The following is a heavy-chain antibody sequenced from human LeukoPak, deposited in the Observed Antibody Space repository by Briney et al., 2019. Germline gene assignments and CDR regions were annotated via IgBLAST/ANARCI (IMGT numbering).Heavy chain of an antibody. CDR3: TTGTTRAKGYNFDY. CDR2: IKSKTDGGTT. J-gene: IGHJ4*02. CDR1: GFTFSNAW. D-gene: IGHD4-17*01. V-gene: IGHV3-15*01. Sequence: GGSLRLSCAASGFTFSNAWMSWVRQAPGKGLEWVGRIKSKTDGGTTDYAAPVKGRFTISRDDSKNTLYLQMNSLKTEDTAVYYCTTGTTRAKGYNFDYWGQGTLVTVSS.